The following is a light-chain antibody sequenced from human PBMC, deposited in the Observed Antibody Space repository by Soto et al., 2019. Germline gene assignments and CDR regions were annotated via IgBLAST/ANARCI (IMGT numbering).Light chain of an antibody. CDR3: QQRSIWPPIT. J-gene: IGKJ5*01. CDR2: DAS. V-gene: IGKV3-11*01. Sequence: VVLTQSPATLSLSPGERATLSCRASQSINNFLAWYQQKPGQTPRLLIYDASNRATGIPARFSGSGSGTDFTLTISSLEPEDFAVYYCQQRSIWPPITFGQGTRLEIK. CDR1: QSINNF.